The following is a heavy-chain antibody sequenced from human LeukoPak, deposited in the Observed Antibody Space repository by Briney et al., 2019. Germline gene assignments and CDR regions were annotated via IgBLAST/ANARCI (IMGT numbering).Heavy chain of an antibody. Sequence: PSETLSLTCAVYGGSFSGYYWSWIRQPPGKGLEWIGEINHSGSTNYNPSLKSRVTISVDTSKNQSSLKLSSVTAADTAVYYCARAINVGAFDIWGQGTMVTVSS. V-gene: IGHV4-34*01. CDR3: ARAINVGAFDI. D-gene: IGHD3-10*01. CDR1: GGSFSGYY. J-gene: IGHJ3*02. CDR2: INHSGST.